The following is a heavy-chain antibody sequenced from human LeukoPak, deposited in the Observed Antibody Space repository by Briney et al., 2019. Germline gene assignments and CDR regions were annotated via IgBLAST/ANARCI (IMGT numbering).Heavy chain of an antibody. CDR2: ISPNGVIT. J-gene: IGHJ3*02. CDR1: GFTFSSHG. D-gene: IGHD3-10*01. Sequence: PGGSLRLSCAASGFTFSSHGMNWVRQAPGKGLEWVSGISPNGVITYYADSVKGRFTISRDNSKGTVYLQMNSLRPEDTAVYYCARDHVGEDSGAFDIWGQGTMVTVSS. CDR3: ARDHVGEDSGAFDI. V-gene: IGHV3-23*01.